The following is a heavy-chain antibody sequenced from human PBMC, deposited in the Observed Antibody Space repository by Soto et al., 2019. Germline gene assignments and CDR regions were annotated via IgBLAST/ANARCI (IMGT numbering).Heavy chain of an antibody. J-gene: IGHJ6*02. CDR2: IWYDGSNK. D-gene: IGHD2-15*01. CDR3: ARDVVLDPDIYYYGMDV. Sequence: GGSLRLSCAASGFTFSSYGMHWVRQAPGKGLEWVAVIWYDGSNKYYADSVKGRFTISRDSSKNTLYLQMNSLRAEDTAVYYCARDVVLDPDIYYYGMDVWGQGTTVTVSS. V-gene: IGHV3-33*01. CDR1: GFTFSSYG.